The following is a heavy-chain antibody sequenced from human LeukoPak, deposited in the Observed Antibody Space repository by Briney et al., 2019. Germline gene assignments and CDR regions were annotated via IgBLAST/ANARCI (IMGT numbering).Heavy chain of an antibody. D-gene: IGHD6-6*01. V-gene: IGHV1-69*05. CDR1: GGTFSSYA. CDR3: ARAKGSSSSFDY. J-gene: IGHJ4*02. CDR2: IIPIFGTA. Sequence: SVKVSCKASGGTFSSYAISWVRQAPGQGLEWMGRIIPIFGTANYAQKFQGRVTITTDESTSTAYMELSSLRSEDTAVHYCARAKGSSSSFDYWGQGTLVTVSS.